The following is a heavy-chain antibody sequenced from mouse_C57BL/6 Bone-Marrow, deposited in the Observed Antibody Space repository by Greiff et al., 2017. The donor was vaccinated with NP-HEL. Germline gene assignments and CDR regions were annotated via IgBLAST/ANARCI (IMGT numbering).Heavy chain of an antibody. CDR2: IDPANGNT. CDR1: GFNITNTY. J-gene: IGHJ3*01. Sequence: EVQLQESVAELVRPGASVKLSCTASGFNITNTYMHWVKQRPEQGLEWIGRIDPANGNTKYAPKFQGKATITADTSSNTAYLQLSSLTSEDTAIYYCARYYGSSYEPWFAYWGQGTLVTVSA. D-gene: IGHD1-1*01. V-gene: IGHV14-3*01. CDR3: ARYYGSSYEPWFAY.